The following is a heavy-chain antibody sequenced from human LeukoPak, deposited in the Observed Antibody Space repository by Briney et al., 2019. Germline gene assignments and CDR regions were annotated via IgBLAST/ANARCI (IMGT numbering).Heavy chain of an antibody. CDR2: ISGSGGST. Sequence: GGSLRLSCAASGFTFSSYAMSWVRQAPGKGLEWVSAISGSGGSTYYADSVKGRFTISRDNSKNTLYLQMNSLRAEDTAVYYCAKSVSGCSYGAIDYWGQGTLVTVSS. D-gene: IGHD5-18*01. CDR3: AKSVSGCSYGAIDY. V-gene: IGHV3-23*01. CDR1: GFTFSSYA. J-gene: IGHJ4*02.